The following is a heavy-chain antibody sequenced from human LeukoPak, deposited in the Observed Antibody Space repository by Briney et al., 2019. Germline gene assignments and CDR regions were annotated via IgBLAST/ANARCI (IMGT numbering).Heavy chain of an antibody. D-gene: IGHD3-10*01. CDR1: GFTVSSNY. J-gene: IGHJ4*02. V-gene: IGHV3-53*01. CDR3: ARVGPRYYGSGSYDGYYFDC. CDR2: IYSGGST. Sequence: GGSLKVSCAASGFTVSSNYMSWVRQAPGKGLEWVSGIYSGGSTYYADSVKGRFTIYRDNSKSTLYLQMNSLRAEDTAVYYCARVGPRYYGSGSYDGYYFDCWGQGTLVTVSS.